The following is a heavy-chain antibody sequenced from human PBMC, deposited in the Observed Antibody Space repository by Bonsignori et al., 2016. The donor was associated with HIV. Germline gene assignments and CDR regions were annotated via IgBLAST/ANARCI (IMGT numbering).Heavy chain of an antibody. J-gene: IGHJ4*02. Sequence: SETLSLTCTVSGGSISSNYWSWDPGSPPGRDWSGIGRIYSSGSTNYNPSLKSRVTMSVDTSKKQFSLKLSSVTAADTAVYYCARDRGTGGYSFDYWGQGTLVTVSS. CDR2: IYSSGST. CDR3: ARDRGTGGYSFDY. D-gene: IGHD3-10*01. CDR1: GGSISSNY. V-gene: IGHV4-4*07.